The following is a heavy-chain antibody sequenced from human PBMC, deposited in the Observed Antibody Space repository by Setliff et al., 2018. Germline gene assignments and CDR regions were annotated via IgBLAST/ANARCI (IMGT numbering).Heavy chain of an antibody. Sequence: GGSLRLSCAASGFDFKTHWMDWARQAPGKGLEWVSYISSSSSTIYYADSVKGRFTISRDNAKNSLYLQMNSLRAEDTAVYYCARGSVGSGSYLDRFDYWGQGTLVTVSS. CDR2: ISSSSSTI. V-gene: IGHV3-48*01. CDR3: ARGSVGSGSYLDRFDY. D-gene: IGHD1-26*01. J-gene: IGHJ4*02. CDR1: GFDFKTHW.